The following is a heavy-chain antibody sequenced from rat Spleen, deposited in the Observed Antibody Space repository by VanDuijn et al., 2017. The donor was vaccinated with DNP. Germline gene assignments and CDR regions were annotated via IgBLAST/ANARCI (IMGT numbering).Heavy chain of an antibody. CDR3: TTDIDYFHY. J-gene: IGHJ2*01. V-gene: IGHV5S10*01. CDR2: IGSTGTNS. CDR1: GFTFSNYY. Sequence: EVQLVESGGGVVQPGKSLKLSCAASGFTFSNYYMAWVRQAPKKGLEWVATIGSTGTNSYYRNSVEGRFSISRDNAKNTLYLQMDSLRSEDTATYYCTTDIDYFHYWGQGVMVTVSS.